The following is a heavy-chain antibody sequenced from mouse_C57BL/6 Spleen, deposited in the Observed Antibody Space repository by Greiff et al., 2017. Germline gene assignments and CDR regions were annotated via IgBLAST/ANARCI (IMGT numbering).Heavy chain of an antibody. CDR2: IDPSDSYT. V-gene: IGHV1-69*01. D-gene: IGHD3-1*01. Sequence: QVQLQQPGAELVMPGASVKLSCKASGYTFTSYWMHWVKQRPGQGLEWIGEIDPSDSYTNYNQKFKGKSTLTVDKSSSTAYMQLSSLTSEDSAVYYCARFGPYYYAMDYWGQGTSVTVSS. J-gene: IGHJ4*01. CDR3: ARFGPYYYAMDY. CDR1: GYTFTSYW.